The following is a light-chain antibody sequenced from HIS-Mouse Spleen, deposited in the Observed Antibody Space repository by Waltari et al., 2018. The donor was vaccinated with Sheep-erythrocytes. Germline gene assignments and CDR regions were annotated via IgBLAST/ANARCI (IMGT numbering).Light chain of an antibody. CDR3: CSYAGSYNHV. V-gene: IGLV2-11*01. Sequence: QSALTQPRSVSGSPGQSVTISCTGTSSDVGGYNYVSWYQQHPGKAPKLMLYDVSKRPAGVPHRFSGSKSVTTASLTISGLQAEEEADYYCCSYAGSYNHVFATGTKVTVL. CDR1: SSDVGGYNY. CDR2: DVS. J-gene: IGLJ1*01.